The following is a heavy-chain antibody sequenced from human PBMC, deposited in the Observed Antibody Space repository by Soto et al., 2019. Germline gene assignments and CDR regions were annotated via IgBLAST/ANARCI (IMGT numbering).Heavy chain of an antibody. V-gene: IGHV3-74*01. CDR2: IGPDGSST. J-gene: IGHJ4*02. CDR1: GFTFSSHW. D-gene: IGHD1-1*01. Sequence: EVQLVESGGGLVQPGGSLRLSCAASGFTFSSHWMHWVRQAPGKGLVWVSHIGPDGSSTRDADSVQGRFTISRNNARNTLYLQMNSLRDEDTAVYYCARENNWSYDYWGQGILGTGSS. CDR3: ARENNWSYDY.